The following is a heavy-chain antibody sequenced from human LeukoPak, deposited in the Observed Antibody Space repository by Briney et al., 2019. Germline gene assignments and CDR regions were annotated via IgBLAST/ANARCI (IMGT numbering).Heavy chain of an antibody. V-gene: IGHV4-59*01. CDR1: GGSICDDY. J-gene: IGHJ4*02. Sequence: SETLSRNCTGSGGSICDDYWSWLRQPPGKGLEWIGNLHYSAPTNYNPSLKSPVTLSVDTSTKPFSLRLTSVTAADTAVYYCARGAGWYNYWGQGTLVTVSS. CDR2: LHYSAPT. CDR3: ARGAGWYNY. D-gene: IGHD6-19*01.